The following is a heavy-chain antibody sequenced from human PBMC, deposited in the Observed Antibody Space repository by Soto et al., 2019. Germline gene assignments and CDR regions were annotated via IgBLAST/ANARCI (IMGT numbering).Heavy chain of an antibody. CDR2: MAYDGSNA. CDR1: GFSFSTSA. CDR3: ARDGDNSGSFGPAY. Sequence: QVQLVESGGGVVQPGRSLRLSCAASGFSFSTSAMHWVRQAPGKGLEWVAVMAYDGSNAFYADSVKGRFTISRDNSKTTLYLQMSSLRAADTAVYYCARDGDNSGSFGPAYWGQGTLATVSS. J-gene: IGHJ4*02. D-gene: IGHD6-19*01. V-gene: IGHV3-30-3*01.